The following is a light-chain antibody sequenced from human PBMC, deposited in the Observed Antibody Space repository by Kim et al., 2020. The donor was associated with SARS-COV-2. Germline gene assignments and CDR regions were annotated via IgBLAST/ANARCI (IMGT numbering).Light chain of an antibody. CDR1: SSDVGGYNY. CDR2: DVS. CDR3: SSYTSSSPFYA. V-gene: IGLV2-14*01. Sequence: QSALTQHASGSGSPGQSITISCTGTSSDVGGYNYVSWYQQHPGKAPKLMIYDVSKRPSGVSNRFSGSKSGNTASLTISGLQAEDEADYYCSSYTSSSPFYAFATGTKATLL. J-gene: IGLJ1*01.